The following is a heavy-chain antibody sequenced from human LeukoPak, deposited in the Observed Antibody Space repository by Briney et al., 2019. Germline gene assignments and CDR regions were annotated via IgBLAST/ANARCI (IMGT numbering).Heavy chain of an antibody. CDR3: ATVVRGVTQYYYDSSGYLFDY. V-gene: IGHV4-39*07. Sequence: KASETLSLTCTVSGGSISSSSYYWGWIRQPPGKGLEWIGSIYYSGSTHYNPSLKSRVTISVDTSKNQFSLKLSSVTAADTAVYYCATVVRGVTQYYYDSSGYLFDYWGQGTLVTVSS. CDR2: IYYSGST. J-gene: IGHJ4*02. D-gene: IGHD3-22*01. CDR1: GGSISSSSYY.